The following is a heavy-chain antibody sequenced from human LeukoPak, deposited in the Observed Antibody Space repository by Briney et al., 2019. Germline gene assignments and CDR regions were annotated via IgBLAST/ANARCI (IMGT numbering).Heavy chain of an antibody. CDR2: ISYDGSNK. CDR1: GFTFSSYA. V-gene: IGHV3-30*04. Sequence: GGSPRLSCAASGFTFSSYAMHWVRQAPGKWLEWVAVISYDGSNKYYADSVKGRFTISRDNSKNTLYLQMNSLRAEDTAVYYCARDRWYYYDSSDYYHDAFDIWGQGTMVTVSS. J-gene: IGHJ3*02. D-gene: IGHD3-22*01. CDR3: ARDRWYYYDSSDYYHDAFDI.